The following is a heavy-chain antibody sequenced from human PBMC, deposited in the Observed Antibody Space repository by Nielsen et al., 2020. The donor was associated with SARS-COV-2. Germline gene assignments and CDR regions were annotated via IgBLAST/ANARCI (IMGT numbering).Heavy chain of an antibody. Sequence: WIRQPPGKGLEWVSSISSSSSYIYYADSVKGRFTISRDNSKNTLYLQMNSLRAEDTAVYYCARGFAIVVVPAANSAFDIWGQGTMVTVSS. CDR2: ISSSSSYI. J-gene: IGHJ3*02. D-gene: IGHD2-2*01. CDR3: ARGFAIVVVPAANSAFDI. V-gene: IGHV3-21*01.